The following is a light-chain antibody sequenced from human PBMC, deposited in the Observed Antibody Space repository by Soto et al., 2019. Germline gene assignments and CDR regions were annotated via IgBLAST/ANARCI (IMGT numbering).Light chain of an antibody. CDR2: GAS. CDR1: QSVRIN. CDR3: QQYGSSPFT. J-gene: IGKJ4*01. V-gene: IGKV3-15*01. Sequence: EIVMTQSPATLAVSPGERATLSCRASQSVRINVAWYQQKNGQAPRLLVYGASTRASGIPDRFSGSGSGTEFTLTISSLQSEDFAVYYCQQYGSSPFTFGGGTKVDNK.